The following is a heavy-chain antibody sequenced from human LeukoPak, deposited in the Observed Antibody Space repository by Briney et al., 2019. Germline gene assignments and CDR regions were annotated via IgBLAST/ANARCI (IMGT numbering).Heavy chain of an antibody. D-gene: IGHD3-16*02. J-gene: IGHJ4*02. Sequence: GGSLRLSCAASGFKFDAYGMHWVRQAPGKGLEWVSGISWNSGNIGYADSVKGRFTISRDDAKNSLYLQMNSLREEDTALYFCTRASPPFGGVVATSYYFDSWGLGTLVTVYS. CDR2: ISWNSGNI. CDR1: GFKFDAYG. V-gene: IGHV3-9*01. CDR3: TRASPPFGGVVATSYYFDS.